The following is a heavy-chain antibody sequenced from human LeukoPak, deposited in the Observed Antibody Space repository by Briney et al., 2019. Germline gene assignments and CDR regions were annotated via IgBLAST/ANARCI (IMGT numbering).Heavy chain of an antibody. CDR3: ARHRSGDQFDY. CDR2: TSSDGSKT. Sequence: PGGSLRLSCAASGFTFSSHWMDWVRQAPGRGLVWVSRTSSDGSKTAYADSVQGRFAISRDNAKNTLYLQMNSLRAEDTAVYYCARHRSGDQFDYWGQGTLVTVSS. D-gene: IGHD5-12*01. J-gene: IGHJ4*02. CDR1: GFTFSSHW. V-gene: IGHV3-74*01.